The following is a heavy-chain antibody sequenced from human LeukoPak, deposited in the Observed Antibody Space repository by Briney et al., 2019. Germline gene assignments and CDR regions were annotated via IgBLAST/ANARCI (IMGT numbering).Heavy chain of an antibody. Sequence: ASVKVSCKASGYTFTSYYMHWVRQAPGQGLEWMGLTNPTGDSTGYAQKFQGRVTMTRDMSTSTDYLELSSLRSEDTAVYYCARGLFIAARPGLYYYYYMDVWGKGTTVTVSS. CDR3: ARGLFIAARPGLYYYYYMDV. D-gene: IGHD6-6*01. J-gene: IGHJ6*03. V-gene: IGHV1-46*01. CDR2: TNPTGDST. CDR1: GYTFTSYY.